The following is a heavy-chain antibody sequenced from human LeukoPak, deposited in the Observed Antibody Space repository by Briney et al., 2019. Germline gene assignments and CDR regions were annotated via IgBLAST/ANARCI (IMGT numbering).Heavy chain of an antibody. V-gene: IGHV1-2*02. CDR2: INPNSGGT. D-gene: IGHD3-22*01. CDR1: GYTFTGYY. J-gene: IGHJ4*02. Sequence: ASVKVSCKASGYTFTGYYMHWVRQAPGQGLEWMGWINPNSGGTNYAQKFQGRVTMTRDTSIGTAYMELSRLRSDDTAVYYCARDYYYDSSGYSFDYWGQGTLVTVSS. CDR3: ARDYYYDSSGYSFDY.